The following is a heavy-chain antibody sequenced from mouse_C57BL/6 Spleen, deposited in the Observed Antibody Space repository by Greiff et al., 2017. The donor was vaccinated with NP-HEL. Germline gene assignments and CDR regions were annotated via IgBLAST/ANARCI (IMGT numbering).Heavy chain of an antibody. Sequence: VQLQQSGAELMKPGASVKLSCKATGYTFTGYWIEWVKQRPGHGLEWIGEILPGSGSTNYTEKFKGKATFTADTSSNTAYMQLSSLTTEDSAIYYCARVDYWGQGTSVTVSS. J-gene: IGHJ4*01. V-gene: IGHV1-9*01. CDR2: ILPGSGST. CDR3: ARVDY. CDR1: GYTFTGYW.